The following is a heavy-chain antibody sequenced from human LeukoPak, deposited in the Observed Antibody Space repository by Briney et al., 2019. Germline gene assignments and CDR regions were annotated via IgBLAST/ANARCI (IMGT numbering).Heavy chain of an antibody. D-gene: IGHD1-26*01. Sequence: GGSLRLSCAASGFTFSSYAMHWVRQAPGKGLEWVAVISYDGSNKHYADSVKGRFTISRDNSKNTLYLQTNSLRAEDTAVYYCAKGSGWEQSYYYYYMDVWGKGTTVTISS. J-gene: IGHJ6*03. CDR2: ISYDGSNK. CDR3: AKGSGWEQSYYYYYMDV. V-gene: IGHV3-30*04. CDR1: GFTFSSYA.